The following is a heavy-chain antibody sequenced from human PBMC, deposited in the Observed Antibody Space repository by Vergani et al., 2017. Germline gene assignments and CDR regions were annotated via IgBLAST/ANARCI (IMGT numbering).Heavy chain of an antibody. CDR2: IIPILGIA. J-gene: IGHJ6*02. V-gene: IGHV1-69*02. CDR3: IGYSGYSYGMDV. CDR1: GGTFSSYT. D-gene: IGHD5-12*01. Sequence: QVQLVQSGAEVKKPGSSVKVSCKASGGTFSSYTISWVRQAPGQGLEWMGRIIPILGIANYAQKFQGRVTITADKSTSTAYMELSSLRSEDTAVYYCIGYSGYSYGMDVWGQGTTVTVSS.